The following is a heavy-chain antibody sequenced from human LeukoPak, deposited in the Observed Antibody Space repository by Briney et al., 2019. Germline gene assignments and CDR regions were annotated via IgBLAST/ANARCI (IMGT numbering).Heavy chain of an antibody. D-gene: IGHD6-19*01. J-gene: IGHJ3*02. V-gene: IGHV4-59*01. CDR3: ARDRGWPDDDFNI. Sequence: SETLSLTCIVSGGSITTYYWNWIRQPPGKGLEWIGYIFYSGSTAYNPSLKSRVTISVDTSKNQFSLTLTSVTAADTAVYYCARDRGWPDDDFNIWGQGTMVTVSS. CDR2: IFYSGST. CDR1: GGSITTYY.